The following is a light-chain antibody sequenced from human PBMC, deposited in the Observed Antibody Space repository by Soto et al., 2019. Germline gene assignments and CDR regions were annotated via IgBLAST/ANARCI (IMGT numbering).Light chain of an antibody. CDR1: STDFVSYNR. J-gene: IGLJ1*01. CDR3: SLYTSENTYV. V-gene: IGLV2-18*01. CDR2: EAS. Sequence: QCVLTLPPCVSGSRGQSFTISCTGTSTDFVSYNRVSWYQQPPGTAPKLIIYEASNRPSGVPDRFSGSKSGNTASLTISGLQAADEADYYCSLYTSENTYVFGTGTKVAVL.